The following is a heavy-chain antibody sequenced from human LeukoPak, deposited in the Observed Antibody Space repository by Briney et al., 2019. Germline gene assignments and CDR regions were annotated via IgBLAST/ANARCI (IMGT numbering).Heavy chain of an antibody. CDR1: SGSMSIYC. Sequence: SETLSLTCSVSSGSMSIYCWSWIRQAAGKGLEWIGRTFTSGSTTYNPSLKSRVTMSVDTSRNQFSLKLSSVTAADTAVYYCASKTAAGRLNYWGQGTLVTVSS. CDR3: ASKTAAGRLNY. D-gene: IGHD6-13*01. J-gene: IGHJ4*02. V-gene: IGHV4-4*07. CDR2: TFTSGST.